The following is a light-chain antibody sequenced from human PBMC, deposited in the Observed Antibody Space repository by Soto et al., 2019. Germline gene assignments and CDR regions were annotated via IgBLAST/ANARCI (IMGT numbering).Light chain of an antibody. CDR3: QHYNTWPWT. CDR1: HSVSSS. J-gene: IGKJ1*01. Sequence: EVVMPQSPATLSVSPGERATLSCSASHSVSSSLAWYQQNPGQAPRLLISGASTRAAGIPARFSGSGSGTEFTLTISSLQSEDFAVYYCQHYNTWPWTFGQGTKVDI. V-gene: IGKV3-15*01. CDR2: GAS.